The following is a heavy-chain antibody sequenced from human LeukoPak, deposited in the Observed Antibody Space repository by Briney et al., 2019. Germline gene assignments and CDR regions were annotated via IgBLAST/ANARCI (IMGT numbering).Heavy chain of an antibody. D-gene: IGHD3-3*01. J-gene: IGHJ4*02. Sequence: PGASLRLSCAASGFTFSSYAIHWVRQAPGKGLEWVALISYDGSTKYSTDSVKGRFTISRDNSKNTLYLQMNSLRPEDTAVYYCAGHFGAWHYFDYWGQGTLVTVSS. CDR1: GFTFSSYA. CDR2: ISYDGSTK. V-gene: IGHV3-30*04. CDR3: AGHFGAWHYFDY.